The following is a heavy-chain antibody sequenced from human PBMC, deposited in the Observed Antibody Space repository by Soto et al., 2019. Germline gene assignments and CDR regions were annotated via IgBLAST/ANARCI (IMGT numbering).Heavy chain of an antibody. V-gene: IGHV4-39*07. J-gene: IGHJ5*02. Sequence: SETLSLTCTVSGGSISSSSYYWGWIRQPPGKGLEWIGSIYYSGSTYYNPSLKSRVTISVDTSKNQFSLKLSSVTAADTAVYYCARGYSSSSSSVWFDPWGQGTLVTVSS. D-gene: IGHD6-6*01. CDR2: IYYSGST. CDR1: GGSISSSSYY. CDR3: ARGYSSSSSSVWFDP.